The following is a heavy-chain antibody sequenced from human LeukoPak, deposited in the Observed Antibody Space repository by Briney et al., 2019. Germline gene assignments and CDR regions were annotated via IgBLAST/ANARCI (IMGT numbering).Heavy chain of an antibody. D-gene: IGHD3-10*01. CDR3: ARDGPAQMVDFDY. Sequence: ASVKVSCKASGYTFSGTGWYLYWLRQAPGQGLECMGWIYPYTGTTHYAQKFQGRVAMTRDTSISTAYMELSRLRPDDTAVYYCARDGPAQMVDFDYWGQGTLVTVSS. J-gene: IGHJ4*02. CDR2: IYPYTGTT. V-gene: IGHV1-2*02. CDR1: GYTFSGTGWY.